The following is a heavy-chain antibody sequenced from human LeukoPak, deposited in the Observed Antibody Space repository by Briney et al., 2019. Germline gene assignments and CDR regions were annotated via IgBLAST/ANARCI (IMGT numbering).Heavy chain of an antibody. CDR2: IYYSGST. D-gene: IGHD5-12*01. CDR3: ARDRIVAPRSSFDY. J-gene: IGHJ4*02. Sequence: PSETLSLTCTVSGGSISSSSYYWGWIRQPPGKGLEWIGSIYYSGSTYYNPSLKSRVTISVDTSKNQFSLKLSSVTAADTAVYYCARDRIVAPRSSFDYWGQGTLVTVSS. CDR1: GGSISSSSYY. V-gene: IGHV4-39*07.